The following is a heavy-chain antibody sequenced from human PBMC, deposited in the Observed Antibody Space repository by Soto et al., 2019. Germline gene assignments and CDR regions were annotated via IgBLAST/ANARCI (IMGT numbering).Heavy chain of an antibody. V-gene: IGHV5-51*01. CDR2: IFPSDSDT. CDR3: ARIDKSGYFNWFDP. CDR1: GYRFTYYW. Sequence: PGESLKIPCRTPGYRFTYYWIAWVRQMPGKGPEWMGIIFPSDSDTRYSPSFQGQVTISADRSTSTVFLQWASLKASDTAVYFCARIDKSGYFNWFDPWGQGTLVTVSS. J-gene: IGHJ5*02. D-gene: IGHD3-22*01.